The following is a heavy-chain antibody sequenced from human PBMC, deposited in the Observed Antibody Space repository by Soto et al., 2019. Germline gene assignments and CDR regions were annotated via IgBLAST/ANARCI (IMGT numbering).Heavy chain of an antibody. CDR3: AKDQGSSWYEIDY. Sequence: EVQLLESGGGLVQPGGSLRLSCAAYGLTFSNYAVTWVSQAPGKWLEWDSTISGSGGSTYYADYVKGRFTISRDNYKNTLYMQMNSLRAEDTAVYYCAKDQGSSWYEIDYWGQGTLVTVSS. D-gene: IGHD6-13*01. J-gene: IGHJ4*02. CDR1: GLTFSNYA. CDR2: ISGSGGST. V-gene: IGHV3-23*01.